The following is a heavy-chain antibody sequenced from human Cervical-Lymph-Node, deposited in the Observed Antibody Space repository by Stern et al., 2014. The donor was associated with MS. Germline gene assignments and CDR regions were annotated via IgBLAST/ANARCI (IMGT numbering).Heavy chain of an antibody. CDR2: IYDSGST. CDR1: GGSISGYY. CDR3: ARNYDSSGYGPGSGFQH. D-gene: IGHD3-22*01. Sequence: QVQLQESGPGLVKPSETLSLTCTVSGGSISGYYWSWIRQPPGKGLEWIGYIYDSGSTNYNPSLKSRVTISVDTSKNQFSLKLRSVTAADTAVYYCARNYDSSGYGPGSGFQHWGQGSLVTVSS. V-gene: IGHV4-59*01. J-gene: IGHJ1*01.